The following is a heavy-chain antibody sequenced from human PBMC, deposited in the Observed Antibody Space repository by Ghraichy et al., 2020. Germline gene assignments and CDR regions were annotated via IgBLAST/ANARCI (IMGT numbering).Heavy chain of an antibody. J-gene: IGHJ5*02. CDR3: AKDFPPLDP. Sequence: RGSLRLSCAASGFPFSSHGMSWVRQAPGKGLEWVSALSATGSSINYADSVKGRFTISRDNSKNTLFLQMESLRAEDTAIYYCAKDFPPLDPWGQGTLVTVSS. V-gene: IGHV3-23*01. CDR1: GFPFSSHG. CDR2: LSATGSSI.